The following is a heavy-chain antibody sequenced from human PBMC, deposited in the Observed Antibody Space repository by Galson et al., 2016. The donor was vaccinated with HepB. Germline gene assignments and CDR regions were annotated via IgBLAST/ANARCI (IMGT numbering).Heavy chain of an antibody. V-gene: IGHV5-51*01. D-gene: IGHD3-22*01. Sequence: QSGAEVKKPGESLKISCKGSGYSFTNYWIGWVRQMSGKGMEWMGRIYPGDSDTRYSASFQGQVSISADKSISTAYLQWSSLRASDTAMYYCARPDSSGAYSDYWGQGTRVTVSS. J-gene: IGHJ4*02. CDR3: ARPDSSGAYSDY. CDR2: IYPGDSDT. CDR1: GYSFTNYW.